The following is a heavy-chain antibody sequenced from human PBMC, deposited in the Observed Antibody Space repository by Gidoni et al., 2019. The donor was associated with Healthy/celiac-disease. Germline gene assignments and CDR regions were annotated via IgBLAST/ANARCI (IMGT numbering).Heavy chain of an antibody. CDR1: GYTFTSYG. V-gene: IGHV1-18*04. Sequence: QVQLVQSGAEVKKPGASVKVYCKASGYTFTSYGISWVRQAPGQGLEWMGWISAYNGNTTSAQKLQGRVTMTTDTSTSTAYMELRSLRSDDTAVYYCARAVEMSKKIIMNAFDIWGQGTMVTVSS. J-gene: IGHJ3*02. CDR3: ARAVEMSKKIIMNAFDI. CDR2: ISAYNGNT.